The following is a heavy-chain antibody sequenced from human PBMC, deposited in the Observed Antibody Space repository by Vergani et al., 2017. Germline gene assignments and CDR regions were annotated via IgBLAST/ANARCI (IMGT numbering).Heavy chain of an antibody. CDR1: GFTFSSYG. Sequence: QVQLVESGGGVVQPGRSLRLSCVASGFTFSSYGMHWVRQAPGKGLEWVAVISYDGSNNYYADSVKGRFTISRDKSKNTLYLQMNSLRAEDTAVYYCARGWRYSYGTDYYYGMDVWGQGTTVTVSS. J-gene: IGHJ6*02. CDR2: ISYDGSNN. D-gene: IGHD5-18*01. V-gene: IGHV3-30*03. CDR3: ARGWRYSYGTDYYYGMDV.